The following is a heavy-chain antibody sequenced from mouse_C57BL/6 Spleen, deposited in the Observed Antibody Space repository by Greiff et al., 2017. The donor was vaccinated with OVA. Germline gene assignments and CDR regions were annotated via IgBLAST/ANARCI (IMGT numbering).Heavy chain of an antibody. Sequence: QVHVKQSGAELVKPGASVKISCKASGYAFSSYWMNWVKQRPGKGLEWIGQIYPGDGDTNYNGKFKGKATLTADKSSSTAYMQLSSLTSEDSAVYFCARSHSNYFAWFAYWGQGTLVTVSA. D-gene: IGHD2-5*01. CDR2: IYPGDGDT. V-gene: IGHV1-80*01. CDR3: ARSHSNYFAWFAY. CDR1: GYAFSSYW. J-gene: IGHJ3*01.